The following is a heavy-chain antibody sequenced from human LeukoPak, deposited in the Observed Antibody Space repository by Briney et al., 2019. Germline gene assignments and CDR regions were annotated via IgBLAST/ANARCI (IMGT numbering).Heavy chain of an antibody. D-gene: IGHD4-17*01. V-gene: IGHV3-53*01. CDR3: AKESTVTPGNVNWFDS. CDR1: GFTVNNKY. J-gene: IGHJ5*01. Sequence: PGGSLRLSCAASGFTVNNKYMTWVRQAPGKGLEWVSLIYNDGRTYYADSVKGRFTISRDNSKNTLYLQMKSLRAEDTAVYYCAKESTVTPGNVNWFDSWGQGTLVTVSS. CDR2: IYNDGRT.